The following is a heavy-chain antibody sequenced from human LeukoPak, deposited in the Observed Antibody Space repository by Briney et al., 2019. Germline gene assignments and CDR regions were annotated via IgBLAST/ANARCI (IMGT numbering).Heavy chain of an antibody. CDR3: ASGGSSFYYYYMDV. Sequence: SETLSLTCTVSGGSISSYYWSWIRQPPGKGLEWIGRIYTSGSTNYNPSLKSRVTMSVDTSKNQFSLKLSSVTAADTAVYYCASGGSSFYYYYMDVWGKGTTVTVSS. CDR2: IYTSGST. V-gene: IGHV4-4*07. J-gene: IGHJ6*03. CDR1: GGSISSYY. D-gene: IGHD1-26*01.